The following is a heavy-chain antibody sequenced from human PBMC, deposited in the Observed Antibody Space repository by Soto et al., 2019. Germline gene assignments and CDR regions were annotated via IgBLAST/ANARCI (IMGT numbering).Heavy chain of an antibody. J-gene: IGHJ4*02. Sequence: QVQLQESGPGLVKPSQTLSLTCTVSSGSINSGGYYWSRIRQHPGKGLEWIGYIFYSGSTYYNPSLKSRVTISVDTSKNHFSLRLSSVTAADTAVYYCASASSYDFSHLNYWGQGTLVTVSS. CDR3: ASASSYDFSHLNY. CDR2: IFYSGST. V-gene: IGHV4-31*03. D-gene: IGHD3-3*01. CDR1: SGSINSGGYY.